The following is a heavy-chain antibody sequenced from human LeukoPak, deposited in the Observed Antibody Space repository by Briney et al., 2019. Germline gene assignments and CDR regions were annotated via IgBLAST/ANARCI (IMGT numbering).Heavy chain of an antibody. CDR3: ARGGYSYGYMGYFDY. V-gene: IGHV1-18*01. J-gene: IGHJ4*02. Sequence: ASVKVSCKASGYTFSIYGISWVRPAPGQGREWVAWISPYNGNTNYAQKFQGRLTMTTDSSTSTAYMELRSLRSDDTAVYYCARGGYSYGYMGYFDYWGQGTLVTVSS. CDR2: ISPYNGNT. D-gene: IGHD5-18*01. CDR1: GYTFSIYG.